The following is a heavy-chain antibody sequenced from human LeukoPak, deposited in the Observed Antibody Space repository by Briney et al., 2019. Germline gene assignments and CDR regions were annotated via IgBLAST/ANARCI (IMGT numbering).Heavy chain of an antibody. Sequence: SETLSLTCTVSGGSIRSYYWSWIRQPPGKGLEWIGYIFYSGNTNYNPSLKSRVTISVDTSKNQFSLDLSSVTAADTAVYYCARGANLWGQGTLVTVSS. J-gene: IGHJ4*02. CDR1: GGSIRSYY. CDR2: IFYSGNT. CDR3: ARGANL. D-gene: IGHD4/OR15-4a*01. V-gene: IGHV4-59*01.